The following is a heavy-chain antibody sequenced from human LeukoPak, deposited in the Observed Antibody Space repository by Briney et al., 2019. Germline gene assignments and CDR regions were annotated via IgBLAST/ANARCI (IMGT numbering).Heavy chain of an antibody. CDR3: ARGYYDSSGYYYLDY. V-gene: IGHV3-30-3*01. J-gene: IGHJ4*02. D-gene: IGHD3-22*01. CDR1: GFTFSSYA. CDR2: ISYDGSNK. Sequence: PGRSPRLSCAASGFTFSSYAMHWVRQAPGKGLEWVAVISYDGSNKYYADSVKGRFTISRDNSKNTLYLQMNSLRAEDTAVYYCARGYYDSSGYYYLDYWGQGTLVTVSS.